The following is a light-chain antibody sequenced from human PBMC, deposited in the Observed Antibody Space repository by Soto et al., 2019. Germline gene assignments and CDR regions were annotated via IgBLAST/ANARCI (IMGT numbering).Light chain of an antibody. Sequence: QSALTQPPSASGSPGQSVTISCTGTSSDIGDYNYVSWYQQHPGKAPKLMIYEVSKRPSGVPDRFSGSKSGNTASLTVSGLQAEDEADYYCSSYASSNNFVFGTGTKVTVL. CDR3: SSYASSNNFV. V-gene: IGLV2-8*01. CDR1: SSDIGDYNY. J-gene: IGLJ1*01. CDR2: EVS.